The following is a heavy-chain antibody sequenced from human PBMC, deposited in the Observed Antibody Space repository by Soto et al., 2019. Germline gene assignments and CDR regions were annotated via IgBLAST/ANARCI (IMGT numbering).Heavy chain of an antibody. D-gene: IGHD3-3*01. J-gene: IGHJ3*02. V-gene: IGHV1-69*12. CDR3: ARSLGITIFGVVVDDAFDI. CDR1: GGTFSSYA. CDR2: IIPIFGTA. Sequence: QVQLVQSGAEVKKPGSSVKVSCKASGGTFSSYAISWVRQAPGQGLEWMGGIIPIFGTANYAQKFQGRVTITADESTSTAYRELSSLRSEDTAVYYCARSLGITIFGVVVDDAFDIWGQGTMVTVSS.